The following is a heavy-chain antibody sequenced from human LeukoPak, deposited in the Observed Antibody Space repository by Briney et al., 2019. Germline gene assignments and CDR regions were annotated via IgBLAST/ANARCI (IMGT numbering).Heavy chain of an antibody. CDR2: INSDGSST. Sequence: GGSLRLSCAASGFTFSSYRMYWVRQAPGKGLVWVSRINSDGSSTTYADSVKGRFTISRDSSKNTLYLQMNSLRAEDAAVYYCAKAPVTTCSGAYCYPFDYWGQGTLVTVSS. CDR1: GFTFSSYR. CDR3: AKAPVTTCSGAYCYPFDY. J-gene: IGHJ4*02. D-gene: IGHD2-15*01. V-gene: IGHV3-74*01.